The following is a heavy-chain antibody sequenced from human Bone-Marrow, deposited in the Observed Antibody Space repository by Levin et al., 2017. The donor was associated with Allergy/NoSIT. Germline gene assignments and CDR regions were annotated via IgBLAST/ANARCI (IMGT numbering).Heavy chain of an antibody. CDR3: ARAPGNGDFFFDN. J-gene: IGHJ4*02. CDR1: NASISTGGYH. D-gene: IGHD4-17*01. V-gene: IGHV4-31*03. CDR2: IYFTGKT. Sequence: SQTLSLTCTVSNASISTGGYHWSWIRHLPGKGLEWMGYIYFTGKTYYNPSLKSRISISVDTSQNQFSLKLTSATAADTAVYYCARAPGNGDFFFDNWGQGTLVTVSS.